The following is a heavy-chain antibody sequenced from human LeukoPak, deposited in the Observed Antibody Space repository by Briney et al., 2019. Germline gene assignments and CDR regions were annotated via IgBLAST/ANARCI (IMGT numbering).Heavy chain of an antibody. J-gene: IGHJ4*02. V-gene: IGHV3-48*01. D-gene: IGHD2-2*01. CDR3: GRASQSYCSGTSCYLDY. CDR1: GFTFSSYS. Sequence: GGSLRLSCAASGFTFSSYSMNWVRQAPGKGLEWVSYISSSSSTIYYADSVEGRFTISRDNSKNTVYLQMGSLRAEDMAVYYCGRASQSYCSGTSCYLDYWGQGTLVTVSS. CDR2: ISSSSSTI.